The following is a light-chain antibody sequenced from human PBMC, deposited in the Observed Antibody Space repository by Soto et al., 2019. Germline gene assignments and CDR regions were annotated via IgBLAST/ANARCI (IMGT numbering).Light chain of an antibody. J-gene: IGKJ5*01. CDR1: QSISNW. CDR3: RHHNSFSIP. Sequence: IRLPQVTSKLPPSMGARVEINILSSQSISNWLAWYQQKPETAPKVLIYHASNWQSGVPSRFSGSGSATELSMTIPGLQVAEFAAYYCRHHNSFSIPLAQGTRLEI. V-gene: IGKV1-5*01. CDR2: HAS.